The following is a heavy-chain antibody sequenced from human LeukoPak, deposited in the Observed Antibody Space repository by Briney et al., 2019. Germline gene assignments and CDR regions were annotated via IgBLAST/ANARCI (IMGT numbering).Heavy chain of an antibody. D-gene: IGHD1-26*01. CDR1: GGSFSGYF. CDR2: ISHSGST. V-gene: IGHV4-34*01. Sequence: PSETLSLTCAVYGGSFSGYFWSYIRQPPGKGLEWLGEISHSGSTNYSPSLKSRVTISVDTSKNQFSLKLSSVTAADTAVYYCARALHGGSYFLDYWGQGTLVTVSS. J-gene: IGHJ4*02. CDR3: ARALHGGSYFLDY.